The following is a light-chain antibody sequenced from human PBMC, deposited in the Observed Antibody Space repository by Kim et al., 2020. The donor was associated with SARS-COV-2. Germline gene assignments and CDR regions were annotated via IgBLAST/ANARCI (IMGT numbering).Light chain of an antibody. J-gene: IGKJ2*01. Sequence: LAPGERATLAGRTSQCVSSSYLAWYQQKPGQAPRLRIYAACTRATGIPDRFSGSGSGTDFTLTISRLEPEDFAVYYCQQDGSSPHTFGQGTELEI. V-gene: IGKV3-20*01. CDR2: AAC. CDR1: QCVSSSY. CDR3: QQDGSSPHT.